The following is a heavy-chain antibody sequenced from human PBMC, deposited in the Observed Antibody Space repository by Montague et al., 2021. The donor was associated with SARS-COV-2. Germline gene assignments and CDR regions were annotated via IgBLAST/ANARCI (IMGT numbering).Heavy chain of an antibody. D-gene: IGHD3-22*01. Sequence: TLSLTCTVSGGSISSGSYYWSWIRQPAGKGLEWIGRIYTSGSTNYNPSLKSRVTISPYTSKNQLSLKLISVTAAATAVYYCARGRLYYDSSGYYFDYWGQGTLVTVSS. CDR3: ARGRLYYDSSGYYFDY. CDR1: GGSISSGSYY. J-gene: IGHJ4*02. V-gene: IGHV4-61*02. CDR2: IYTSGST.